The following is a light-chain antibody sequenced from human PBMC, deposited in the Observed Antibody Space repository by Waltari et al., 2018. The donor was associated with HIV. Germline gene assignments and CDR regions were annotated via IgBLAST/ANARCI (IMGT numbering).Light chain of an antibody. CDR3: AAWDDILSGWV. V-gene: IGLV1-47*01. CDR1: SANIGNT. CDR2: RDN. J-gene: IGLJ3*02. Sequence: QSVLTQPPSASGAPGQRVTISCSGSSANIGNTVYWYQQLPGTAPKVLIYRDNPRPSGFPDRFSGSRSGTAASLDVSGLRSEDEANYICAAWDDILSGWVFGGGTKLTVL.